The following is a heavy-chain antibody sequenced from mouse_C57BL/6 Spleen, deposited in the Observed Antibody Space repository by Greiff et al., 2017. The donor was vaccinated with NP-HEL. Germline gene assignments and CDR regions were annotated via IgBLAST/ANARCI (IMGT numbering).Heavy chain of an antibody. Sequence: QVQLQQSGPELVKPGASVKISCKASGYAFSSSWMNWVKQRPGKGLEWIGRIYPGDGDTNYNGKFKGKATLTADKSSSTAYMQLSSLTSEDCAVYFSARRGLDYYAMDYWGEGTSVTGSS. CDR2: IYPGDGDT. J-gene: IGHJ4*01. D-gene: IGHD2-2*01. CDR3: ARRGLDYYAMDY. V-gene: IGHV1-82*01. CDR1: GYAFSSSW.